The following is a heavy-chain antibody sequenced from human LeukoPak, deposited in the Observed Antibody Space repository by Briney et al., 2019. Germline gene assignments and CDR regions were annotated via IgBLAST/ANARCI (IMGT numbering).Heavy chain of an antibody. V-gene: IGHV1-18*04. CDR1: GYTFTSYG. CDR3: ARVAGLRYFDWVDY. D-gene: IGHD3-9*01. Sequence: ASVKVSCKASGYTFTSYGFSWVRQAPGHGLEWMGWISTYNGNTNYAQKFQGRVTMTTDTSTSTAYMELRSLRSDDTAVYYCARVAGLRYFDWVDYWGQGTPVTVSS. CDR2: ISTYNGNT. J-gene: IGHJ4*02.